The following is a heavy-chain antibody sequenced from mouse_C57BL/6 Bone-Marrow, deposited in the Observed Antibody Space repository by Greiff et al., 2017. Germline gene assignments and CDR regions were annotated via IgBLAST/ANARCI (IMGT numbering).Heavy chain of an antibody. CDR3: VWSAWFAY. CDR1: GYTFTSYG. CDR2: IYPRSGNT. V-gene: IGHV1-81*01. D-gene: IGHD1-1*02. J-gene: IGHJ3*01. Sequence: QVQLQQSGAELARPGASVKLSCKASGYTFTSYGISWVKQRTGQGLEWIGEIYPRSGNTYYNEKFKGKATLTADKSYSTAYMELRSLTSEDSAVYFCVWSAWFAYWGQGTLVTVSA.